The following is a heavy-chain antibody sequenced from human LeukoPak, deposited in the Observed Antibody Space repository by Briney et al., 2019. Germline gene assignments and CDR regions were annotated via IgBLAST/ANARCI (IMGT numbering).Heavy chain of an antibody. D-gene: IGHD2-15*01. V-gene: IGHV3-15*01. CDR3: TTGKIVVVVAAVYRDY. Sequence: PGGSLRLSCAASGFTFSSYAMSWVRQAPGKGLEWVGRIKSKTDGGTTDYAAPVKGRFTISRDDSKNTLYLQMNSLKTEDTAVYYCTTGKIVVVVAAVYRDYWGQGTLVTVSS. J-gene: IGHJ4*02. CDR1: GFTFSSYA. CDR2: IKSKTDGGTT.